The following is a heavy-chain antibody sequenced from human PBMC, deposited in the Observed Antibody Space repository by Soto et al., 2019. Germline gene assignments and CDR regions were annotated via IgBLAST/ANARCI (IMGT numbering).Heavy chain of an antibody. CDR2: ISYDGSNK. J-gene: IGHJ4*02. V-gene: IGHV3-30-3*01. CDR3: ARSIAVAGTRFDY. D-gene: IGHD6-19*01. CDR1: GFTFSSYA. Sequence: QVQLVESGGGVVQPGRSLRLSCAASGFTFSSYAMHWVRQAPGKGLEWVAVISYDGSNKYYADSVKGRFTISRDNSKNTLYLQMNSLRAGDTAVYYCARSIAVAGTRFDYWGQGTLVTVSS.